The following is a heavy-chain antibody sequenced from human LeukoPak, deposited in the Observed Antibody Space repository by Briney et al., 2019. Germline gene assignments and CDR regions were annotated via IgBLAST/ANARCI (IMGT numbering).Heavy chain of an antibody. Sequence: PGGSLRLSCAASGFTFSSYGMHWVRQAPGKGLEWVAVIWYDGSNKYYADSVKGRFTISRDNSKNTLYLQMNSLRAEDTAVYYCARDPLYYGSGSYFFDYWGQGTLVTVSS. V-gene: IGHV3-33*01. J-gene: IGHJ4*02. CDR1: GFTFSSYG. D-gene: IGHD3-10*01. CDR3: ARDPLYYGSGSYFFDY. CDR2: IWYDGSNK.